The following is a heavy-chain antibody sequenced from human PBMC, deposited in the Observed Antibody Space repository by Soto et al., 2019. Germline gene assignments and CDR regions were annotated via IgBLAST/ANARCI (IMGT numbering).Heavy chain of an antibody. V-gene: IGHV3-23*01. CDR3: AKGPGRVVVAIHFDY. D-gene: IGHD2-15*01. Sequence: GSLRLSCAASGFTFSSYAMSWVRQAPGKGLEWVSAISGSGGSTYYADSVKGRFTISRDNSKNTLYLQMNSLRAEDTAVYYCAKGPGRVVVAIHFDYWGQGTLVTVSS. J-gene: IGHJ4*02. CDR1: GFTFSSYA. CDR2: ISGSGGST.